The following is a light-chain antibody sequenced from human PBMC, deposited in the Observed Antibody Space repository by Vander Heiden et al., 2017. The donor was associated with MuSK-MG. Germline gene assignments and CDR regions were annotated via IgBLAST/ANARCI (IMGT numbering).Light chain of an antibody. CDR2: AAS. CDR3: QQLNSYPREVT. CDR1: QGFSSY. Sequence: DIQLTQSPSFLSASVGDRVTITCRASQGFSSYLAWYQQQPGKAPKLLIYAASTLQSGVPSRFSGSGSGTEFTLTIHSLQPDDFATYYCQQLNSYPREVTFGPGTKVDLK. V-gene: IGKV1-9*01. J-gene: IGKJ3*01.